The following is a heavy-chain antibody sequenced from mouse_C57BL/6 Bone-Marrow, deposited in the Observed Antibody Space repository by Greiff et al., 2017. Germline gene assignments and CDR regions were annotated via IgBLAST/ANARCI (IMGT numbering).Heavy chain of an antibody. CDR2: ISSGSSTI. CDR3: ATTVVAFMDY. V-gene: IGHV5-17*01. Sequence: DVHLVESGGGLVKPGGSLKLSCAASGFTFSDYGMHWVRQAPEKGLEWVAYISSGSSTIYYADTVKGRFTISSDNAKNNLFLQMTSLRSEDTAMYYCATTVVAFMDYWGQGTSVTVSS. D-gene: IGHD1-1*01. CDR1: GFTFSDYG. J-gene: IGHJ4*01.